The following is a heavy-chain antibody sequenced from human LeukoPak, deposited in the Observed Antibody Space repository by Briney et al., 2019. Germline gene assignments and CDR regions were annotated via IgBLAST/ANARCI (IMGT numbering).Heavy chain of an antibody. V-gene: IGHV4-59*08. J-gene: IGHJ3*02. CDR1: GGSISSYY. Sequence: SETLSLTCTVSGGSISSYYWSWIRQPPGKGLEWIGYIYYSGSTNYNPSLKSRVTISVDTSKNQFSLKLSSVTAADTAVYYCARRVGVVVPAAMTRGNAFDIWGQGTMVSVSS. D-gene: IGHD2-2*01. CDR3: ARRVGVVVPAAMTRGNAFDI. CDR2: IYYSGST.